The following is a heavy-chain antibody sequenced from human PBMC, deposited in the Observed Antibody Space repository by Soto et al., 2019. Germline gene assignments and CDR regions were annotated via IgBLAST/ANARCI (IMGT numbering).Heavy chain of an antibody. CDR3: ARGGWGDLFQYYYMDV. J-gene: IGHJ6*03. CDR1: GGSISSYY. CDR2: IYYSGST. D-gene: IGHD2-21*02. Sequence: SETLSLTCTVSGGSISSYYWSWIRQPPGKGLEWIGYIYYSGSTNYNPSLKSRVTISVDTSKNQFSLKLSSVTAADTAVYYCARGGWGDLFQYYYMDVWGKGTTVTVAS. V-gene: IGHV4-59*01.